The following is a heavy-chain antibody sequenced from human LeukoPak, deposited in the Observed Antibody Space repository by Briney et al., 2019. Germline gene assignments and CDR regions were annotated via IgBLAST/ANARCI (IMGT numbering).Heavy chain of an antibody. Sequence: GGSLRLSCAASGFTFSDYYMSWIRQAPGKGLEWVSYISSSGSTIYYADSVKGRFTISRDNAQNSLYMQMNSLRAEDTALYYCARSTNIWSKHAFDIWGQGTKVTVSS. CDR1: GFTFSDYY. V-gene: IGHV3-11*04. CDR3: ARSTNIWSKHAFDI. CDR2: ISSSGSTI. D-gene: IGHD2-2*01. J-gene: IGHJ3*02.